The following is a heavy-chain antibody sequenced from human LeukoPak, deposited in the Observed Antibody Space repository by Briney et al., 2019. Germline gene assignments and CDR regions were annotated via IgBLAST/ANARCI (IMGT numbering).Heavy chain of an antibody. V-gene: IGHV4-59*01. J-gene: IGHJ4*02. CDR2: VYYTGNT. CDR1: GGSMSTY. Sequence: SETLSLTCTVSGGSMSTYWSWFRQPPGKGLEWIAYVYYTGNTNSNPSLKSRVSVSLDTSKRQFSLILTSVSAADTAVYYCARGLGSHSSQLADWGQGTLVAVSS. CDR3: ARGLGSHSSQLAD. D-gene: IGHD2-15*01.